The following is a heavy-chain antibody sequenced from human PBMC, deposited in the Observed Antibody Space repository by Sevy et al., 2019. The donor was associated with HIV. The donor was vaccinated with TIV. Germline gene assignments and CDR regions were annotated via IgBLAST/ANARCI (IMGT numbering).Heavy chain of an antibody. V-gene: IGHV3-7*01. J-gene: IGHJ2*01. CDR1: GFTFRRNW. CDR3: ASRPYCGGDCYSKSWYFYF. D-gene: IGHD2-21*02. CDR2: IKQDGSEK. Sequence: GESLKISCAASGFTFRRNWMSWVRQAPGKGLEWVANIKQDGSEKYYVDSVKGRFTISRDNAKNSVYLQMNSLRAEDTAVYYCASRPYCGGDCYSKSWYFYFWGRGTLVTVSS.